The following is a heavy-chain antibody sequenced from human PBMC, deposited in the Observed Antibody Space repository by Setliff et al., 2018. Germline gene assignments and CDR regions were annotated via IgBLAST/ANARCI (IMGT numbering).Heavy chain of an antibody. CDR3: ATNSGGNTIDAFDI. Sequence: ASVKVSCKVSGYTLTELSMHWVRQAPGKGLEWMGGFDPGDGETIYAQKFQGRVTMTKDTSTDTAYMELSSLRSEDTAVYYCATNSGGNTIDAFDIWGQGTMVTVSS. J-gene: IGHJ3*02. D-gene: IGHD2-15*01. CDR2: FDPGDGET. CDR1: GYTLTELS. V-gene: IGHV1-24*01.